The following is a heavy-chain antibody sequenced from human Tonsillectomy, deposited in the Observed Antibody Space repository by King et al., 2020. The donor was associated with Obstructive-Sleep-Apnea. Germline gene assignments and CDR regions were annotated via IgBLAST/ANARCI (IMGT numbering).Heavy chain of an antibody. D-gene: IGHD3-10*01. Sequence: QLQESGPGLVKPSETLSLTCTVSGGSISSSSYYWGWIRQPPGKGLEWIGSIYYSGSTHYNPSLKSRVTISVDTSKNQFSLKLSSLTAADTAVYYCGRVGVTMVRGVDYWGPGTLVTVSP. CDR1: GGSISSSSYY. J-gene: IGHJ4*02. CDR3: GRVGVTMVRGVDY. V-gene: IGHV4-39*07. CDR2: IYYSGST.